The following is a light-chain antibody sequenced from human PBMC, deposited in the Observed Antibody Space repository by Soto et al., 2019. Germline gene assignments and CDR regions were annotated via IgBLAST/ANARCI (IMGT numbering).Light chain of an antibody. J-gene: IGLJ3*02. V-gene: IGLV2-8*01. CDR2: EVS. Sequence: QSALTQPPSASGSPGQSVTISCTGTSSDVGAYNYVSWYQQHPGKAPKLMIYEVSKRPSGVPDRFSGSKSGNTASLAITGLQAEDEADYYCQAYDYTLTASVFGGGTKVTVL. CDR3: QAYDYTLTASV. CDR1: SSDVGAYNY.